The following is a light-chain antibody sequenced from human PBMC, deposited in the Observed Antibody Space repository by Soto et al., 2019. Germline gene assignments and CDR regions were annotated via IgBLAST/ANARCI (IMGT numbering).Light chain of an antibody. CDR1: ESISRH. Sequence: DIQMTQSPSSLSASVGDRVTITCRASESISRHLNWYQQKPGKAPNLLIYAASTLQNVVPSRFSGSGSGTDFTRTISSLQPEDFATYYCQQSYSTLSISFGQGTRLE. V-gene: IGKV1-39*01. CDR2: AAS. J-gene: IGKJ5*01. CDR3: QQSYSTLSIS.